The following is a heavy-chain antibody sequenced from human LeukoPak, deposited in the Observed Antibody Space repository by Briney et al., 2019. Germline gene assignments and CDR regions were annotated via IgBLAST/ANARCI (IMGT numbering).Heavy chain of an antibody. CDR2: SVTYNGNT. V-gene: IGHV1-18*01. D-gene: IGHD2-2*01. Sequence: ASVKVSCKASGYTFQDYVITWVRQAPGQGLEWMGWSVTYNGNTNYPQKFRGRVTMTTDASTNTAYMELTSLRPDDTAVSYCAKLLALSSRCRRHHLDFWGRGTLVTVSS. J-gene: IGHJ4*02. CDR3: AKLLALSSRCRRHHLDF. CDR1: GYTFQDYV.